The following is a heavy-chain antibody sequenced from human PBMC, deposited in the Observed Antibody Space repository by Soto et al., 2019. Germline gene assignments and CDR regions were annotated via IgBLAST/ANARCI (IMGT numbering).Heavy chain of an antibody. Sequence: GGSLRLSCAASGFTFSNYAMSWVRQAPGKGLEWVSTITGSGGSTYYADSVKGRFTISRDNSKNTLYLQMNSLRAEDTAVYYCAKDRTTMYDAFDIWGQGTMVTGS. CDR3: AKDRTTMYDAFDI. V-gene: IGHV3-23*01. CDR1: GFTFSNYA. D-gene: IGHD1-7*01. CDR2: ITGSGGST. J-gene: IGHJ3*02.